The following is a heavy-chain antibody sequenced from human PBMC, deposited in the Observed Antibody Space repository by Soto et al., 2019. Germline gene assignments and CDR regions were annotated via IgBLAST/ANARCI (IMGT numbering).Heavy chain of an antibody. CDR3: AAGVYYDFWSGYPKSPFDY. V-gene: IGHV1-58*01. D-gene: IGHD3-3*01. J-gene: IGHJ4*02. CDR1: GVTFTSSA. Sequence: SVKVSCKASGVTFTSSAVQWVRQARGQRLEWIGWIVVGSGNTNYAQKFQERVTITRDMSTSTAYMELSSLRSEDTAVYYCAAGVYYDFWSGYPKSPFDYWGQGTLVTVSS. CDR2: IVVGSGNT.